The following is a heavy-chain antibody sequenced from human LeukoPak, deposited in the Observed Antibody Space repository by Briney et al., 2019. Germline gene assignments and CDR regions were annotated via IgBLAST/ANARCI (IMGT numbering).Heavy chain of an antibody. J-gene: IGHJ5*02. CDR2: INPNSGGT. CDR1: GYTFTGYY. V-gene: IGHV1-2*04. CDR3: GRGLRGYSYGNKWFDP. D-gene: IGHD5-18*01. Sequence: ASVKVSCKASGYTFTGYYMHWVRQAPGQGLEWMGWINPNSGGTNYAQKFQGWVTMTRDTSISTAYMELSRLRSDDTAVYYCGRGLRGYSYGNKWFDPWGQGTLVTVSS.